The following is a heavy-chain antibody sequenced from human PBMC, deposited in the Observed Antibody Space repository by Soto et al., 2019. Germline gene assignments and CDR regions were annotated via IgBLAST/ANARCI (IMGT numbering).Heavy chain of an antibody. CDR2: VFHTGPS. V-gene: IGHV4-31*03. CDR3: ARDHATCTGTTCYFAGNWFDP. CDR1: GGSINSVNSY. Sequence: PSETLSLTCTVSGGSINSVNSYWSWIRQHPGRGLEWIGHVFHTGPSYYNPSLKSRVSISLDTSQNQVSLKLDSVTAADTAVYYCARDHATCTGTTCYFAGNWFDPWGQGTLVTVSS. D-gene: IGHD2-8*02. J-gene: IGHJ5*02.